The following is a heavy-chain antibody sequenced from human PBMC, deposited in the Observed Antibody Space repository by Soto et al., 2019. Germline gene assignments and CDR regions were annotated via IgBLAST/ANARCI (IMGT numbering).Heavy chain of an antibody. CDR1: GGSISSYY. J-gene: IGHJ4*02. Sequence: PSETLSLTCTVSGGSISSYYWSWIRQAPGKGLEWIGYIYYSGSTNYNPSLKSRVTISVDTSKNPFSLKLSSVTAADTAVYYCARVILGMATIDYWGQGTLVTVSS. CDR3: ARVILGMATIDY. D-gene: IGHD5-12*01. V-gene: IGHV4-59*01. CDR2: IYYSGST.